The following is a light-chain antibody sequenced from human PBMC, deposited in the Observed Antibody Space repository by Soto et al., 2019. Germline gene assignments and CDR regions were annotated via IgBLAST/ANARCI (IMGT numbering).Light chain of an antibody. CDR1: QSVSSN. J-gene: IGKJ4*01. Sequence: EIVMTQSPATLSVSPGERATLSCRASQSVSSNLAWYQQKPGQAPRLLIYGASIRATGIPARFSGSGSGTEFTLTISSLQSEDFDVYYCQQYNNWLAPFGGGTKVEIK. V-gene: IGKV3D-15*01. CDR3: QQYNNWLAP. CDR2: GAS.